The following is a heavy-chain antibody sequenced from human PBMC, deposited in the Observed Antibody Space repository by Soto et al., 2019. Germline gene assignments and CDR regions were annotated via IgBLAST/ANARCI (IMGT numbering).Heavy chain of an antibody. CDR3: ASASSIWNGALRFDY. CDR1: GFTFSSYS. Sequence: EVQLVESGGGLVQPGGSLRLSCAASGFTFSSYSMNWVRKAPGKGLEWVSYISSSSSTIYYADSVKGRFTISRDNAKNSLYLQMNSLRAEDTAVYYCASASSIWNGALRFDYWGQGTLVTVSS. D-gene: IGHD6-13*01. CDR2: ISSSSSTI. J-gene: IGHJ4*02. V-gene: IGHV3-48*01.